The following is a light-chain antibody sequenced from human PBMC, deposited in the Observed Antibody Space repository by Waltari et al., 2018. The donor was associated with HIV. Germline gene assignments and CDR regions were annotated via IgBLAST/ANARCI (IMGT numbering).Light chain of an antibody. CDR2: NNT. CDR1: SSNLGTNT. CDR3: AAWDESLNGQVV. J-gene: IGLJ3*02. Sequence: QSVLTQPPSASGTPGQRVTISCSGSSSNLGTNTVSWYHQVPGTSPKLLIYNNTPPRSGVTGRFTGSKSGATASLAITGLQSEDEADYHCAAWDESLNGQVVCGGGTKLAVL. V-gene: IGLV1-44*01.